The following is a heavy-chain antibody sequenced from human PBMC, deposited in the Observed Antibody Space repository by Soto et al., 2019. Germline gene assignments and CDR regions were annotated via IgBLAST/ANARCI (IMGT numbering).Heavy chain of an antibody. CDR2: ISVYNGNT. Sequence: GASVKVSCKASGYTFTSYGISWVRQAPGQGLEWMGWISVYNGNTNYAQKLQGRVTMTTDTSTSTAYMELRSLRSDDTAVYYCARARATIAAAAIFDCWGQGTLVTVSS. J-gene: IGHJ4*02. CDR3: ARARATIAAAAIFDC. CDR1: GYTFTSYG. V-gene: IGHV1-18*01. D-gene: IGHD6-13*01.